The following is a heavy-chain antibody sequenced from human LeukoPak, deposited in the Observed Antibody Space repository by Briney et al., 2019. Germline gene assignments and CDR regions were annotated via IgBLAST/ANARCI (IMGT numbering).Heavy chain of an antibody. CDR3: ARSIAAAGIFDY. CDR1: GGSISSGGYY. V-gene: IGHV4-31*03. CDR2: IYYSGST. J-gene: IGHJ4*02. Sequence: SQTLSLTCTVSGGSISSGGYYWGWIRQHPGKGLEWIGYIYYSGSTYYNPSLKSRVTISVDTSKNQFSLKLSSVTAADTAVYYCARSIAAAGIFDYWGQGTLVTVSS. D-gene: IGHD6-13*01.